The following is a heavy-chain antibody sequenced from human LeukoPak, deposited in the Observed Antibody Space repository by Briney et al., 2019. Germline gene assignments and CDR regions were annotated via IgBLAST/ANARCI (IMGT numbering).Heavy chain of an antibody. V-gene: IGHV1-46*01. CDR1: GYSFTSYY. CDR3: ARDLMRYYDSSGYSGIQH. CDR2: INPSGGST. Sequence: GASVKVSCKTSGYSFTSYYIHWVRQAPGQGLEWMGVINPSGGSTSYTQKFQGRVTMTRDTSTSTVYTELSSLTSEDTAVYYCARDLMRYYDSSGYSGIQHWGQGTLVTVSS. D-gene: IGHD3-22*01. J-gene: IGHJ1*01.